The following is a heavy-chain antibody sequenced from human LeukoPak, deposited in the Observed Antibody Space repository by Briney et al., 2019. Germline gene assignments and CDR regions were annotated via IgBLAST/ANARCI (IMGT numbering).Heavy chain of an antibody. CDR2: INCNGATT. Sequence: SVINCNGATTGYAASVEGRFTISRDNANNSLYLQMNSLRAEDTALYYCAREGWGWSAFDIWGQGTMVTVSS. D-gene: IGHD6-19*01. CDR3: AREGWGWSAFDI. V-gene: IGHV3-20*03. J-gene: IGHJ3*02.